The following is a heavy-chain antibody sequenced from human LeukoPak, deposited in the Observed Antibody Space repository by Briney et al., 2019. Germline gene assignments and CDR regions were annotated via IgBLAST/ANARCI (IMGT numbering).Heavy chain of an antibody. CDR2: ISAYNGNT. CDR3: ARSEWLVRYYFDY. V-gene: IGHV1-18*04. CDR1: GYTFTNYG. D-gene: IGHD6-19*01. J-gene: IGHJ4*02. Sequence: ASVKVSCKASGYTFTNYGISWVRQAPGQGLERMGGISAYNGNTNYAQKLQGRVTMTTDTSTSTAYMELRSLRSDDTAVYYCARSEWLVRYYFDYWGQGTLVTVSS.